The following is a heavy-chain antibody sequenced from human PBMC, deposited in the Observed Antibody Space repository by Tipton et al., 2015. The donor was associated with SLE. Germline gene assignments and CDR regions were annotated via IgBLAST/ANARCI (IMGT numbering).Heavy chain of an antibody. D-gene: IGHD2-2*01. CDR2: ISGSGGST. J-gene: IGHJ4*02. CDR1: GFTFSSYA. V-gene: IGHV3-23*01. Sequence: GSLRLSCAASGFTFSSYAMSWVRQAPGKGLEWVSAISGSGGSTYYADSVKGRFTISRDDSKNTLFLQMNSLRAEDTAVYYCAREFGGNIVVVPAAPFDYWGQGTLVTVSS. CDR3: AREFGGNIVVVPAAPFDY.